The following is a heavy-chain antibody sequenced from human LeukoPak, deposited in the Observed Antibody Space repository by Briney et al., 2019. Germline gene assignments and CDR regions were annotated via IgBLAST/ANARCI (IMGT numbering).Heavy chain of an antibody. CDR1: GFTFSSYA. J-gene: IGHJ4*02. Sequence: GGSLRLSCAASGFTFSSYAMHWVRQAPGKGLEWVAVISYDGSNKYYADSVKGRFTISRDNSKNTLYLQMNSLRAEDTAVYYCAXLGXAXXGFDYWGQGTXVTVSS. CDR2: ISYDGSNK. D-gene: IGHD6-13*01. V-gene: IGHV3-30-3*01. CDR3: AXLGXAXXGFDY.